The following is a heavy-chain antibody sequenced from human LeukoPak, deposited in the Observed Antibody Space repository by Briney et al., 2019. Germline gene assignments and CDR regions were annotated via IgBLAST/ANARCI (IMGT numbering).Heavy chain of an antibody. V-gene: IGHV3-48*01. Sequence: PGGSLRLSCAASGFTFSSYTFNWVRQAPGKGLEWVSYITSSGDTIYYADSVKGRFTISRDNAKNSVYLQMNSLRAEDTAVYYCASFPWELRPTWGQGTLVTVSS. CDR1: GFTFSSYT. CDR3: ASFPWELRPT. J-gene: IGHJ4*02. CDR2: ITSSGDTI. D-gene: IGHD1-26*01.